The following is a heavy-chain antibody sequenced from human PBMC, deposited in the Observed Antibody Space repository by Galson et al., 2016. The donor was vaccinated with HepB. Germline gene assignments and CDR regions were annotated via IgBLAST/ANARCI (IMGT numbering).Heavy chain of an antibody. CDR3: ARANLAVGNALDH. CDR2: SIPLFGRA. CDR1: GGSFSSYI. Sequence: SVKVSCKASGGSFSSYIISWVRQAPGQGLEWMGASIPLFGRANYAQKFQGRVTISADETTSTAYMEVISLRSEDTAVYYCARANLAVGNALDHWGQGTLVIVSS. J-gene: IGHJ4*02. D-gene: IGHD2-15*01. V-gene: IGHV1-69*13.